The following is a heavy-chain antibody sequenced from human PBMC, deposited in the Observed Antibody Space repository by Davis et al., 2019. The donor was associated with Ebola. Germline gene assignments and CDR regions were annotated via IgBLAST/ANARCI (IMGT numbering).Heavy chain of an antibody. J-gene: IGHJ6*02. Sequence: GGSLRLSCAASGFSLNHYNMNWVRHAPGKGLEWVSYISTSGNYMYYADSVKGRFTVSRDNAKNSLYLQMNSLRAKDTAVYYCASHLGVHGMDVWGQGTAVTVS. CDR2: ISTSGNYM. CDR3: ASHLGVHGMDV. CDR1: GFSLNHYN. V-gene: IGHV3-21*01. D-gene: IGHD3-16*01.